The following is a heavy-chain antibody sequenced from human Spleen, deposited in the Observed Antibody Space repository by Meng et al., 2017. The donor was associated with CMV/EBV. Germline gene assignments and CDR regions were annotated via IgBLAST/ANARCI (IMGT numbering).Heavy chain of an antibody. CDR2: ISSDGSNK. V-gene: IGHV3-30-3*01. J-gene: IGHJ6*02. D-gene: IGHD3-3*01. CDR3: ATLLRFMEWLSSSNYYDMDV. CDR1: GFTFRTYS. Sequence: GESLKISCAASGFTFRTYSMHWVRQAPGKGLEWVAVISSDGSNKYYADSVKGRFTISRDNSRNTLHLQMNSLRAEDTAVYYCATLLRFMEWLSSSNYYDMDVWGQGTTVTVS.